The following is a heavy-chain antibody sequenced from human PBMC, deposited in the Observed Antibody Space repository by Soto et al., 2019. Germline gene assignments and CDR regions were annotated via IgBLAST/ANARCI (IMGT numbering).Heavy chain of an antibody. Sequence: EVQLLQPGAEVKKPGESLKISCKGSGYSFTSYWIGWVLQLPGKGLEWMGVIYPGDSDTSYIPSFQGQVTISADKSISTAYRQWSSLKASDTAMYYCARRLYDILTGYPPGGFDPWCQGTLVSVSS. CDR3: ARRLYDILTGYPPGGFDP. J-gene: IGHJ5*02. CDR1: GYSFTSYW. D-gene: IGHD3-9*01. V-gene: IGHV5-51*03. CDR2: IYPGDSDT.